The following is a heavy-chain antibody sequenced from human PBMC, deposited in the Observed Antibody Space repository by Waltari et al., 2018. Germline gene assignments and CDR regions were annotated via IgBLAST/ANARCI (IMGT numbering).Heavy chain of an antibody. V-gene: IGHV4-31*03. D-gene: IGHD3-10*01. CDR2: VYYSGST. CDR3: ARARFNYYGSGSPNYYYGMDV. CDR1: GASITSGGHY. Sequence: QVQLQASGPGLVQPSPTLSLTSPVPGASITSGGHYCPWIRQPPGKGLVWIWYVYYSGSTYYNPSLKSRVTISVDTSKNQFSLKLGSVTAADTAVYYCARARFNYYGSGSPNYYYGMDVWGQGTTVTVSS. J-gene: IGHJ6*02.